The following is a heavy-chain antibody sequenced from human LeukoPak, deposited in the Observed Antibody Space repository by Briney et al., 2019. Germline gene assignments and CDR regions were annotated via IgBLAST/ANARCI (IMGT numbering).Heavy chain of an antibody. Sequence: ASVKVSCKASGYTFTGYCMHWVRQAPGQGLEWMGWINPNSGGTNYAQKFQGRVTMTRDTSISTAYMELSRLRSDDTAVYYCARGLGYYYDSSGYPHWGQGTLVTVSS. D-gene: IGHD3-22*01. J-gene: IGHJ4*02. CDR3: ARGLGYYYDSSGYPH. CDR1: GYTFTGYC. CDR2: INPNSGGT. V-gene: IGHV1-2*02.